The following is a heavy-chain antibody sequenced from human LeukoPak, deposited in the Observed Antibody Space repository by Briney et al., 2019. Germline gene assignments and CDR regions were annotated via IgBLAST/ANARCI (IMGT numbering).Heavy chain of an antibody. J-gene: IGHJ4*02. V-gene: IGHV4-38-2*02. D-gene: IGHD3-3*01. CDR1: GFTVGSNS. CDR3: ARVMAIWLTFDY. CDR2: IYHSGST. Sequence: PGGSLRLSCKVSGFTVGSNSWSWVRQPPGKGLEWIGSIYHSGSTYYNPSLKSRVTISVDTSKNQFSLKLSSVTAADTAVYYCARVMAIWLTFDYWGQGTLVTVSS.